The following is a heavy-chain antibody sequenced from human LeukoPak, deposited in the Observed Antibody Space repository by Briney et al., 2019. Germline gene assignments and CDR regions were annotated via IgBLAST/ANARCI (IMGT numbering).Heavy chain of an antibody. J-gene: IGHJ5*02. CDR2: IYYSGST. CDR1: GGPISSRY. D-gene: IGHD2-2*01. Sequence: TSETLSLTCTVSGGPISSRYWSWIRQPPGKGLEWIGYIYYSGSTNYNPSLKSRVTISVDTSKNQFSLKLSSVTAADTAVYYCARVLDCSSTSCYWVDPWGQGTLVTISS. V-gene: IGHV4-59*11. CDR3: ARVLDCSSTSCYWVDP.